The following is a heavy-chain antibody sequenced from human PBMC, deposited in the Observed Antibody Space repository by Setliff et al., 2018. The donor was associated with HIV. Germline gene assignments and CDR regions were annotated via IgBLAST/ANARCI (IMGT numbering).Heavy chain of an antibody. D-gene: IGHD6-13*01. Sequence: SETLSLTCAVSGFSISSGYYWGWIRQPPGKGLEWIGTIYHSGSTYYSPSLMSRVTISVDTSKNQISLKLNSATAADTAVYYCARDGGRAGYSSSSDQWGQGTLVTVSS. CDR3: ARDGGRAGYSSSSDQ. V-gene: IGHV4-38-2*02. J-gene: IGHJ4*02. CDR2: IYHSGST. CDR1: GFSISSGYY.